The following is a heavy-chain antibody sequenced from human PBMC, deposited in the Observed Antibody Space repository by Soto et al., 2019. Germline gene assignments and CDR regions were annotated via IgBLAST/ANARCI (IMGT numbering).Heavy chain of an antibody. CDR2: ITSYNGNT. D-gene: IGHD3-3*01. CDR1: GYTLTNLG. J-gene: IGHJ4*02. CDR3: ARVGRYDFWSGPDY. Sequence: SVKVSCKASGYTLTNLGISGVLRSAGQGLEWMGWITSYNGNTNYAQKHQGRVTMTTDTSTTTAYMELRSLKTEDTALYYCARVGRYDFWSGPDYWGQGTLVTVSS. V-gene: IGHV1-18*01.